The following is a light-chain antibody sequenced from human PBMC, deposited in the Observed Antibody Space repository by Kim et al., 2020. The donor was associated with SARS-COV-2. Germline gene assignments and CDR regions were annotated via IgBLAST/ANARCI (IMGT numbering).Light chain of an antibody. CDR1: SSNIVSDA. CDR3: AAWDDSRNGYV. Sequence: GQGVNISCSGSSSNIVSDAVNGYQQLPGTAPKLLIYSNKQRPSGVPDRFSGSKSGTSASLAISGLQSEDEADYYCAAWDDSRNGYVFGSGTKVTVL. V-gene: IGLV1-44*01. CDR2: SNK. J-gene: IGLJ1*01.